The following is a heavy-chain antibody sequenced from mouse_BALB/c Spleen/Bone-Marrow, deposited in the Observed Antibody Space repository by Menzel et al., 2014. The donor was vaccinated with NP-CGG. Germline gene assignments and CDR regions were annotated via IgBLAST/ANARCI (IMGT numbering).Heavy chain of an antibody. J-gene: IGHJ4*01. V-gene: IGHV14-3*02. Sequence: VQLQQSGAELVKPGASVKLSCTASGFNIKDTYMHWVKQRPEQGLEWIGRIDPANGNTKYDPKFQGKATITADTSPNTASLQLSSLTSEDTAVYYCARWEYYAMDYWGQGTSVTVSS. CDR1: GFNIKDTY. CDR3: ARWEYYAMDY. D-gene: IGHD4-1*01. CDR2: IDPANGNT.